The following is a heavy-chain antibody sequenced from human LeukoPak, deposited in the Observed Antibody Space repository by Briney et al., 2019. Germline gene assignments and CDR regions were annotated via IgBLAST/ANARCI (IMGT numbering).Heavy chain of an antibody. V-gene: IGHV3-11*01. CDR3: ARANYYFDDSDSRTRYFDL. Sequence: GGSLRLSCAASGFTFSGHYMSWIRQAPGKGLEWASYISSSGTTTDYADSVKGRFTISRDNAKNSLYLQMNSLRAEDTAIYYCARANYYFDDSDSRTRYFDLWGRGTLVTVSS. CDR2: ISSSGTTT. J-gene: IGHJ2*01. CDR1: GFTFSGHY. D-gene: IGHD3-22*01.